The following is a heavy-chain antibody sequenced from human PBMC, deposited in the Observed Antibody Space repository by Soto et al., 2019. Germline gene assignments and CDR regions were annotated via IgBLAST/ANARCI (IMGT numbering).Heavy chain of an antibody. CDR1: GFTFSSYD. J-gene: IGHJ6*02. CDR2: ICTAGDT. CDR3: ARAIATAGSSYYGMDX. D-gene: IGHD6-13*01. V-gene: IGHV3-13*01. Sequence: GGSLRLSCAASGFTFSSYDMHWVRQATGKGLEWVSSICTAGDTYYPVSVKGRFTISRENAKNSLYLQMNSLRAGDTAVYYCARAIATAGSSYYGMDXWGQGTTVTVS.